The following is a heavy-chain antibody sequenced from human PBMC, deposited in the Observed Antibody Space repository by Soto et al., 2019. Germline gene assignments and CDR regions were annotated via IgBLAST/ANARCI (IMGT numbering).Heavy chain of an antibody. CDR3: ARVGGYKWNVGDY. Sequence: QVQLVQSGAEVKKPGASVKVSCKASGYTFTSYDINWVRQATGQGLEWMGWMNPNSGNTGDAQKFQGRVTMTRNTSISTGYMELGSLRSEDTAVDYCARVGGYKWNVGDYWGQGTLVTVSS. D-gene: IGHD1-1*01. J-gene: IGHJ4*02. V-gene: IGHV1-8*01. CDR2: MNPNSGNT. CDR1: GYTFTSYD.